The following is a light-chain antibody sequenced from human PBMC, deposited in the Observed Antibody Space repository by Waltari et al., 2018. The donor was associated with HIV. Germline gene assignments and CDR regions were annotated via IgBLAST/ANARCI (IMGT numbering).Light chain of an antibody. V-gene: IGKV1-5*03. CDR1: QSISSW. Sequence: DIQMTQSPSTLSASVGDRVPITCRTSQSISSWLSWYQQRPGKAPKLLIYKASSLESGVPSRFSGSGSGTEFTLTISSLQPDDVATYYCQQYNFYPAFGGGTKVEIK. J-gene: IGKJ4*01. CDR3: QQYNFYPA. CDR2: KAS.